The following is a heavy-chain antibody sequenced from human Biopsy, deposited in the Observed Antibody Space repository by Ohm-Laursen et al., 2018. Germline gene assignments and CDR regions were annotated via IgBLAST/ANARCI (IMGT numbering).Heavy chain of an antibody. Sequence: PSDTLSLTCTVYGATFSDYYWSWIRQPPGKGLEWIGQINQSGETKYNPSLESRVTMSVDTSKNQFSLNLRSVTAADTAVYYCARGTGRYYVYGAFDIWGQGTMVTVSS. CDR2: INQSGET. CDR3: ARGTGRYYVYGAFDI. D-gene: IGHD1-26*01. CDR1: GATFSDYY. J-gene: IGHJ3*02. V-gene: IGHV4-34*01.